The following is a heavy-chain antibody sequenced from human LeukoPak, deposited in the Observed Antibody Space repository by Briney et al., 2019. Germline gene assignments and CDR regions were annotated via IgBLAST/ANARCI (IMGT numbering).Heavy chain of an antibody. Sequence: SSETLSLTCSVSGGSISSYYWSWIRQPAGKGLEWIGRIYTSGSTNYNPSLKSRVTISVDTSKNQFSLKLSSVTAADTAVYYCARAAGSQQLVPSYYYYYYYMDVWGKGTTVTVSS. D-gene: IGHD6-13*01. V-gene: IGHV4-4*07. J-gene: IGHJ6*03. CDR2: IYTSGST. CDR3: ARAAGSQQLVPSYYYYYYYMDV. CDR1: GGSISSYY.